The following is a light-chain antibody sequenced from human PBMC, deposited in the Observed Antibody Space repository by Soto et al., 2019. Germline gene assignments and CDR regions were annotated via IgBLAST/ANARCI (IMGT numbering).Light chain of an antibody. CDR2: AAS. CDR1: QNINIL. J-gene: IGKJ2*01. CDR3: QQSSSIQYT. V-gene: IGKV1-39*01. Sequence: DIHLTQPPSSLSAPVRDRVTITCRVSQNINILFNWYQQKRGKAPELLIYAASTSQSGVPARFSGSWSGTDFTLTISRLQPEDFAAYDCQQSSSIQYTFGQGTKLESK.